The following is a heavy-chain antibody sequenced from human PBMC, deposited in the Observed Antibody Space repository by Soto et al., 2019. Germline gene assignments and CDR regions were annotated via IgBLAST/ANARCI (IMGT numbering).Heavy chain of an antibody. V-gene: IGHV1-3*01. J-gene: IGHJ4*02. CDR2: INAGNGNT. CDR1: GYTFTSYA. Sequence: QVQLVQSGAEVKKPGASVKVSCKASGYTFTSYAMHWVRQAPGQRLEWMGWINAGNGNTKYSQKFQGRVTITRDTSASTADMELRSLRSEDTTVYYCARDLGGWTDYWGQGTLVTVSS. CDR3: ARDLGGWTDY. D-gene: IGHD6-19*01.